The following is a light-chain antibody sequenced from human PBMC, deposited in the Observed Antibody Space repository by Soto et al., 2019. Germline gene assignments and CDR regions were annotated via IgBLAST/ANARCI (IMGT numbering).Light chain of an antibody. CDR2: GAS. J-gene: IGKJ1*01. CDR1: QTINTY. Sequence: DIELTQSPSILSSSVGDRATLSCRASQTINTYIAWYRQRPGAAPKILVYGASTLETGVPSRFSGNGSGAEFTLTISSLQSEDFATYYCQQHHDYPQTFGQGTKVDIK. V-gene: IGKV1-9*01. CDR3: QQHHDYPQT.